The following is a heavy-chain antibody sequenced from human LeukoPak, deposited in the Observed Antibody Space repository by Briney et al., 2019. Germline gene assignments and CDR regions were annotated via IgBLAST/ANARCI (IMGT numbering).Heavy chain of an antibody. J-gene: IGHJ4*02. D-gene: IGHD2-15*01. V-gene: IGHV3-73*01. Sequence: LSGGSLRLSCAASGFTFSGSAMHWVRQASGKGLEWVGRIRSKANSYATAYAASVKGRFTISRDDSKNTAYLQMNSLKTEDTAVYYCTRALRYCSGGSCYSPLDYWGQGTLVTVSS. CDR2: IRSKANSYAT. CDR3: TRALRYCSGGSCYSPLDY. CDR1: GFTFSGSA.